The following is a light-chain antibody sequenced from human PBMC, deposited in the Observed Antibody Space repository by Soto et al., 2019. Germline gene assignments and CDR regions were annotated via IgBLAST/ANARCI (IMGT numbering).Light chain of an antibody. Sequence: QSVLTQPASVSGTPGQSITISCTGSNSDVGIYDFVSWYQHHPGRAPKLIVSEVSHRPSGVSNRFSGSKSGNTASLTISGLQSEHEADSYCISYTSADVSYVLGNGTKLTVL. J-gene: IGLJ1*01. CDR2: EVS. CDR1: NSDVGIYDF. CDR3: ISYTSADVSYV. V-gene: IGLV2-14*01.